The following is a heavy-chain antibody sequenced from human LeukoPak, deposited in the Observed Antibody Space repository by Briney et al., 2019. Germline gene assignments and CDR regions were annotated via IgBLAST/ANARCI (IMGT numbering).Heavy chain of an antibody. Sequence: GGSLRLSCAASGFTFSNYVMSWVRQAPGKGLEWVSYINHNAETIYYADSVKGRFTISRDNAKNVLYLQMNRLGDGDTAVYYCARDSDWAFDNWGQGTLVTVSS. V-gene: IGHV3-48*02. J-gene: IGHJ4*02. D-gene: IGHD2-21*02. CDR2: INHNAETI. CDR1: GFTFSNYV. CDR3: ARDSDWAFDN.